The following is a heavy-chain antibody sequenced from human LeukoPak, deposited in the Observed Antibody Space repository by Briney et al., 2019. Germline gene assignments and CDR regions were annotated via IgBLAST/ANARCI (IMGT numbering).Heavy chain of an antibody. D-gene: IGHD3-3*01. J-gene: IGHJ6*03. CDR2: ISDSGGST. Sequence: GGSLRLSCAASGFTFSDAWMSWVRQAPGKGLEWVSSISDSGGSTYYADSVKGRFTISRDNSKNTLDLQMNSLRAEDTAVYYCAKDFSGSSHYYMDVWGKGTTVTVSS. CDR1: GFTFSDAW. CDR3: AKDFSGSSHYYMDV. V-gene: IGHV3-23*01.